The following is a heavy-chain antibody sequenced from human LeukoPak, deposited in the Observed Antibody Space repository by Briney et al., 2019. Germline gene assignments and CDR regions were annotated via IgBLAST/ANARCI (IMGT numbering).Heavy chain of an antibody. J-gene: IGHJ4*02. D-gene: IGHD3-10*01. CDR3: AKDRITIPY. CDR1: GFTVSSNY. CDR2: ISGSGGST. V-gene: IGHV3-23*01. Sequence: GGALRISCAAPGFTVSSNYMNWVRQGPGKGPEWVSAISGSGGSTYYAESVKGRFTISRDNSKNTLFLQMNSLRAEDTAVYYCAKDRITIPYWGQGTLVTVSS.